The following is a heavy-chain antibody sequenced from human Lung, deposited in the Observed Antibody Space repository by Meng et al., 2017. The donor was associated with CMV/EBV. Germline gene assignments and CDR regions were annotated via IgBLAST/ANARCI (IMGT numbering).Heavy chain of an antibody. Sequence: GGSLRLSCAASGFTFSTYWMHWVRQVPGKGLVWVSRISSDGSSTRSYADSVKGRFTISRDNAKNTLYLQMNSLRAEDTAVYYCVRGAMCSSTSCYKYYYYGMDVWXQGTTVXVSS. CDR1: GFTFSTYW. CDR2: ISSDGSSTR. V-gene: IGHV3-74*01. J-gene: IGHJ6*02. CDR3: VRGAMCSSTSCYKYYYYGMDV. D-gene: IGHD2-2*02.